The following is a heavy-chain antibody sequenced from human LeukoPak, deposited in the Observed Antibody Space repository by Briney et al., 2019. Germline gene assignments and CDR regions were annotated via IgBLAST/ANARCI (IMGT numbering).Heavy chain of an antibody. CDR1: GFTFSSYS. Sequence: GGSLRLSCAASGFTFSSYSMNWVRQAPGKGLEWVSSISSSSSYIYYADSVKGRFTISRDNSKNTLYLQMNSLRAEDTAVYYCAKVRSYTYFDYWGQGTLVTVSS. V-gene: IGHV3-21*04. CDR3: AKVRSYTYFDY. J-gene: IGHJ4*02. D-gene: IGHD2-2*02. CDR2: ISSSSSYI.